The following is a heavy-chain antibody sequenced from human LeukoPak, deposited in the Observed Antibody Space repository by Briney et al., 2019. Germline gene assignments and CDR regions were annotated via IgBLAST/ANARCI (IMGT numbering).Heavy chain of an antibody. V-gene: IGHV3-23*01. CDR1: GFTFSSYA. J-gene: IGHJ4*02. Sequence: GGSLRLSCAASGFTFSSYAMSWVRQAPGKGLEWVPAISGSGGSTYYADSVKGRFTISRDNSKNTLYLQMNSLRAEDTAVYYCATDPGMVVGATVDYWGPGTPFTVSS. CDR3: ATDPGMVVGATVDY. CDR2: ISGSGGST. D-gene: IGHD1-26*01.